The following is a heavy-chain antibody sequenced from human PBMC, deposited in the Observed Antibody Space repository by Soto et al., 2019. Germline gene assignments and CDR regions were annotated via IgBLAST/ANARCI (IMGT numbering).Heavy chain of an antibody. CDR3: ARGGYYYDSSGYYYVSPYFDY. CDR1: GFTFSSYE. CDR2: ISSSGSTI. V-gene: IGHV3-48*03. D-gene: IGHD3-22*01. Sequence: GGSLRLSCAASGFTFSSYEMNWVRQAPGKGLEWVSYISSSGSTIYYADSVEGRFTISRDNAKNSLYLQMNSLRAEDTAVYYCARGGYYYDSSGYYYVSPYFDYWGQGTLVTVSS. J-gene: IGHJ4*02.